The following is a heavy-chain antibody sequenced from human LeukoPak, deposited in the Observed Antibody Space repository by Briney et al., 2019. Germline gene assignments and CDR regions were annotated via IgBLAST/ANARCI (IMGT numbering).Heavy chain of an antibody. Sequence: ASVKVSCKASGYTFTGYYMHWVRQAPGQGLEWMGWINPNSGGTNYAQKFQGRVTMTRDTSISTAYMELSRLRSDDTAVYYCARDRTAAITNWFDPLGPGNPGHRLL. J-gene: IGHJ5*02. CDR2: INPNSGGT. D-gene: IGHD2-2*02. V-gene: IGHV1-2*02. CDR3: ARDRTAAITNWFDP. CDR1: GYTFTGYY.